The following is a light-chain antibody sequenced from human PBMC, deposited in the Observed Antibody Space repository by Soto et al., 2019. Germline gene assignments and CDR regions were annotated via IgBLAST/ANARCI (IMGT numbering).Light chain of an antibody. CDR3: QQFKSYPRT. CDR1: QGISSY. V-gene: IGKV1-9*01. J-gene: IGKJ2*01. Sequence: DIQWTQSPSFLSASVRDIVTITCRASQGISSYLAWYQQKPGKAPKVLIYAASTLQSGVPSRFSGSGSGTEFTLTISSLQPEDFATYYCQQFKSYPRTFGQGTKLEIK. CDR2: AAS.